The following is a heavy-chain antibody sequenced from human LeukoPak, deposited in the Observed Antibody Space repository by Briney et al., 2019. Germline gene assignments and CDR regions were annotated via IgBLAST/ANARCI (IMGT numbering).Heavy chain of an antibody. D-gene: IGHD2-21*02. CDR2: ITGSGGST. CDR3: AIRDPYFYAY. V-gene: IGHV3-23*01. CDR1: GFSVSSNH. J-gene: IGHJ4*02. Sequence: PGGSLRLSCAASGFSVSSNHMSWVRQTPGKGLEWVSGITGSGGSTYYAGSVRGRFTVSRDNSKNTLYLQMNSLRAEDTALYYCAIRDPYFYAYWGQGTLVTVSS.